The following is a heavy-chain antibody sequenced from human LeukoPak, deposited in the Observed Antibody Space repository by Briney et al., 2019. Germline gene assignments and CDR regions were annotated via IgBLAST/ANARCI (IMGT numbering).Heavy chain of an antibody. CDR3: ARASLGWFDP. CDR1: GLTFSSYW. V-gene: IGHV3-7*01. J-gene: IGHJ5*02. Sequence: GGSLRLSCAASGLTFSSYWMSWVRQAPGKGLEWVASIDQDGSDKFSVGSVKGRFTVSRDNARNSLYLQMSSLTSEDTAVYFCARASLGWFDPWGQGTLVTVSS. CDR2: IDQDGSDK. D-gene: IGHD7-27*01.